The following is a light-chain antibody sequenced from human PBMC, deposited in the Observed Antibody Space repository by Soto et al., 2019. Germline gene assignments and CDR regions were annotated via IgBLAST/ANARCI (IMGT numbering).Light chain of an antibody. CDR1: GSDFGRYNR. CDR3: SSFTTSDTWV. CDR2: EVT. Sequence: QSALTQPPSVSGSPGQSVTISCTGTGSDFGRYNRVSWYQHTPGTAPKLLIYEVTNRPSGVPDRFSGSRSGNTASLTISGLHAEDDADYYCSSFTTSDTWVLGGGTKLTVL. J-gene: IGLJ3*02. V-gene: IGLV2-18*02.